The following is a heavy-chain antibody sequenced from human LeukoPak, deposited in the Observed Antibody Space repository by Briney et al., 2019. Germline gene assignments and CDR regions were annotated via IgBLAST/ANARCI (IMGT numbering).Heavy chain of an antibody. V-gene: IGHV4-59*01. Sequence: KPSETLSLTCSVSGGSISNYYWSWIRQPPGKGLEWIGYIYYSGSTNYNPSLKSRVTISVDTSKNQFSLKLSSVTAADTAVYYCARDGGGNSYAFDIWGQGTMVTVSS. CDR1: GGSISNYY. J-gene: IGHJ3*02. CDR2: IYYSGST. D-gene: IGHD4-23*01. CDR3: ARDGGGNSYAFDI.